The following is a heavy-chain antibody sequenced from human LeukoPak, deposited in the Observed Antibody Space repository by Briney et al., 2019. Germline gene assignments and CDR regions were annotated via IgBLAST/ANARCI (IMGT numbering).Heavy chain of an antibody. D-gene: IGHD3-16*02. V-gene: IGHV1-69*05. Sequence: SVKVSCKPSVGSLTFYAINWGRPAPEREGGWVGAIIPKFGSTKYAQKFHDGLSITTDESTSTAYMDLSSLRSDDTALYYCARDNLAPSGVKYFQLWGPGTLVTVSS. CDR1: VGSLTFYA. CDR3: ARDNLAPSGVKYFQL. CDR2: IIPKFGST. J-gene: IGHJ1*01.